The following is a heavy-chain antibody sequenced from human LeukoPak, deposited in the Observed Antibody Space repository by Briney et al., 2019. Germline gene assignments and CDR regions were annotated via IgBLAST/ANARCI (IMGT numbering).Heavy chain of an antibody. V-gene: IGHV4-4*07. CDR3: AVESYENSNYSPEVPGT. CDR1: GGSVSSYY. J-gene: IGHJ4*02. Sequence: PSETLSLTCTVSGGSVSSYYWSWIRQSAGKRLEWIGRIYSGGRTDYNPSLKSRVTISVDTSKNQFSLKLSSVTAADTAVYYCAVESYENSNYSPEVPGTWGQGTLVTVSS. CDR2: IYSGGRT. D-gene: IGHD3-22*01.